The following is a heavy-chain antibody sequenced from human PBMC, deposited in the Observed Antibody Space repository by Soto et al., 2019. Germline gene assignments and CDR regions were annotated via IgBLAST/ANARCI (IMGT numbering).Heavy chain of an antibody. J-gene: IGHJ4*02. V-gene: IGHV4-59*08. CDR1: GASITTYY. D-gene: IGHD3-10*01. CDR2: IHNSGST. Sequence: QVRLQESGPGLLKPSETLSLTCTVSGASITTYYWSWFRQPPGKGLEWIGYIHNSGSTNYNSSLASRVTISVDTSKNQFSLSLTSVTAADTAVYYCARPTSWFAAILWGQGTLVTVSS. CDR3: ARPTSWFAAIL.